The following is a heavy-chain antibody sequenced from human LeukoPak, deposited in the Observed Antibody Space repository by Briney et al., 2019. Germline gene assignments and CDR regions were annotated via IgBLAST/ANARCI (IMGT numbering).Heavy chain of an antibody. CDR1: GGSFSDYY. Sequence: SETLSLTCAVYGGSFSDYYWSWIRQPPGKGLEWIGSIYYSGSTYYNPSLKSRVTISVDTSKNQFSLKLSSVTAADTAVYYCARGGTYYYDSSAPGAFDYWGQGTLVTVSS. J-gene: IGHJ4*02. CDR3: ARGGTYYYDSSAPGAFDY. V-gene: IGHV4-59*05. CDR2: IYYSGST. D-gene: IGHD3-22*01.